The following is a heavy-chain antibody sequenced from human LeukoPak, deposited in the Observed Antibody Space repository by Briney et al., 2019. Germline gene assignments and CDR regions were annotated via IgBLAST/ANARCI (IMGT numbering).Heavy chain of an antibody. V-gene: IGHV4-34*01. Sequence: PSETLSLTCAVYGGSFSGYYWSWIRQPPGKELEWIGEINHSGSTNYNPSLKSRVTISVDTSKNQFSLRLSSVTAADTAVYYCARYTAGTGSSWSLYYFDYWGQGTLVAVSS. CDR2: INHSGST. J-gene: IGHJ4*02. CDR3: ARYTAGTGSSWSLYYFDY. CDR1: GGSFSGYY. D-gene: IGHD6-13*01.